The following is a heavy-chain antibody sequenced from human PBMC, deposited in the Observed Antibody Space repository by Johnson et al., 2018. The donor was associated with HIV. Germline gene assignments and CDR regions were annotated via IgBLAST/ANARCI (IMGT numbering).Heavy chain of an antibody. J-gene: IGHJ3*02. CDR3: AKSRGGYSYGYDAFDI. D-gene: IGHD5-18*01. Sequence: QVQLVESGGGLVQPGGSLRLSCAASGFSFGDYYMSWIRQAPGKGLEWISYISSDGSTIDYADSVKGRFTISRDNGNNSLYLQMNSLRTEDTALYYCAKSRGGYSYGYDAFDIWGQGTMVTVSS. CDR1: GFSFGDYY. V-gene: IGHV3-11*04. CDR2: ISSDGSTI.